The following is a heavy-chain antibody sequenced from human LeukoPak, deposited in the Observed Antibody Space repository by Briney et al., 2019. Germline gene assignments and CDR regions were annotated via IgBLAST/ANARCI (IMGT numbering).Heavy chain of an antibody. V-gene: IGHV4-59*01. CDR1: GGSISSYY. CDR2: IYYSGST. CDR3: ASQTPNGDYDC. Sequence: SETLSLTCTVSGGSISSYYWSWIRQPPGKGLEWIGYIYYSGSTNYNPSLKSRVTISVDTSKNQFSLKLSSVTAADTAVYYCASQTPNGDYDCWGQGTLVTVSS. D-gene: IGHD4-17*01. J-gene: IGHJ4*02.